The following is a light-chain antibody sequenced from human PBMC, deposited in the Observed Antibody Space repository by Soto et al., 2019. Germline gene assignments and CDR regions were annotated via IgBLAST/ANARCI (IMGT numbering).Light chain of an antibody. CDR3: QQYNTYPYT. CDR1: QSISSW. Sequence: DIQMTQTPSTLSASVGDRVTITCRASQSISSWLAWYQQKAGKAPKLLIYKASTLESGVPSRFSGSGSGTEFTVTISSLQPDDLATYYCQQYNTYPYTFGQGTKLEIK. V-gene: IGKV1-5*03. J-gene: IGKJ2*01. CDR2: KAS.